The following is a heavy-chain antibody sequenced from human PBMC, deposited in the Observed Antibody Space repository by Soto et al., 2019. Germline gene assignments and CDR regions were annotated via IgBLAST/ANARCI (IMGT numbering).Heavy chain of an antibody. J-gene: IGHJ6*01. Sequence: EVELVESGGGLVQPGGSLRLSCAASGFTFSGHTMNWARQAPGKGLEWLSFISSGGGSTTYYADSVKGRFTISRDNAKNSLFLQMNTLRDEDTGVYYCAKGHGSGSWIMDVWGQGTTVTVSS. CDR2: ISSGGGSTT. CDR3: AKGHGSGSWIMDV. D-gene: IGHD6-25*01. V-gene: IGHV3-48*02. CDR1: GFTFSGHT.